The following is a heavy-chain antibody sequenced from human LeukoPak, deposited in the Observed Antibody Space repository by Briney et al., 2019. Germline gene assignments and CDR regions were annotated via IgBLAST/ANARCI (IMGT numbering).Heavy chain of an antibody. CDR3: ARIVGIASRGYFDY. V-gene: IGHV1-69*13. CDR2: IIPIFGTT. J-gene: IGHJ4*02. CDR1: GYSFTDYY. Sequence: SVKVSCKASGYSFTDYYIHWVRQAPGQGPEWMGGIIPIFGTTNYAQKFQGRVTITADESTSTAYMELSSLRSEDTAVYYCARIVGIASRGYFDYWGQGTLVTVSS. D-gene: IGHD3-10*01.